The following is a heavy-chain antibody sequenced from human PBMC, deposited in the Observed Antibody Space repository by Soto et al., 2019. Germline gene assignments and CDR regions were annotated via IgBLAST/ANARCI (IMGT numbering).Heavy chain of an antibody. CDR2: IYPSDSDT. CDR3: ARGGVSTRTFDS. CDR1: GYNFAGYW. Sequence: GESLKISCKGSGYNFAGYWSAWVRQMPGKGLELMGIIYPSDSDTRYRPSFQGQVTISADKSISAAYLQWSSLRASDTAMYYCARGGVSTRTFDSWGQGTPAPVSS. D-gene: IGHD3-3*01. V-gene: IGHV5-51*01. J-gene: IGHJ4*02.